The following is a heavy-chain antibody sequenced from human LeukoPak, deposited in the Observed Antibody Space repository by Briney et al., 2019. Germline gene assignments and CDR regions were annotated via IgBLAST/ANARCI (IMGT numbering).Heavy chain of an antibody. V-gene: IGHV3-48*03. CDR3: ARGGTVEYFQH. CDR2: ISSIGSTI. Sequence: PGGSLRPSCAAPGFTFSSYEMNWVRQAPGKGLEWVSYISSIGSTIYYADSVKCRFTISRDNAKNSLYLQMNCLRAEDTAVYYCARGGTVEYFQHWGQGTLVTVSS. CDR1: GFTFSSYE. J-gene: IGHJ1*01.